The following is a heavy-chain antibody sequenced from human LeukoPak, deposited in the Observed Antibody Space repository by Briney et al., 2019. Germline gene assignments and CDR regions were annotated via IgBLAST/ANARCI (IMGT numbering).Heavy chain of an antibody. Sequence: ASVKVSCTASGYTFTSYGISWVRQAPGQGLEWMVWIIAYNGNTNYAQKLQGRFTMTTDTSTSTAYMERRRWRSGDTAVYYCARADPVGVWGSYRPFDYWGQGTLVTVSS. V-gene: IGHV1-18*01. CDR1: GYTFTSYG. J-gene: IGHJ4*02. D-gene: IGHD3-16*02. CDR2: IIAYNGNT. CDR3: ARADPVGVWGSYRPFDY.